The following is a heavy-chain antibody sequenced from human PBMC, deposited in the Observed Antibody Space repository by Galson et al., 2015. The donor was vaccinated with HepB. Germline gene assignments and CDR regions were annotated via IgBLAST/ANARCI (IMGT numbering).Heavy chain of an antibody. J-gene: IGHJ4*02. CDR2: ISRSTSTI. D-gene: IGHD4-17*01. CDR1: GFTFTSYS. Sequence: SLRLSCAASGFTFTSYSMNWVRQAPGKGLEWVSSISRSTSTIYYADSVKGRFTISRDNAKNSLYLQMNSLSDEDTAVYYCARDLYGDYAFDYWGQGTLVTVSS. V-gene: IGHV3-48*02. CDR3: ARDLYGDYAFDY.